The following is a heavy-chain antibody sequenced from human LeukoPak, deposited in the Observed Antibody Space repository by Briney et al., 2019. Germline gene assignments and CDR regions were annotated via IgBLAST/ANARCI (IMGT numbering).Heavy chain of an antibody. Sequence: ASVKVSCKASGYTFTSYYMHWVRQAPGQGLEWMGIINPSGGSTSYAQKFQGRVTMTRDTSISTACMELSRLRSDDTAVYYCARFLPDTADDYWGQGTLVTVSS. V-gene: IGHV1-46*01. CDR1: GYTFTSYY. D-gene: IGHD5-18*01. CDR3: ARFLPDTADDY. CDR2: INPSGGST. J-gene: IGHJ4*02.